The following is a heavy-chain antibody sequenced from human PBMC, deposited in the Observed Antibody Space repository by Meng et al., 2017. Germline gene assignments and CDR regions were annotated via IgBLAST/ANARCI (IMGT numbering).Heavy chain of an antibody. Sequence: QITLKESGPPLLNPTQTLTLTCTFSGFSLSTSGVGVGWIRQPPGKALEWLALIYWNDDKRYSPSLKSRLTITKDTSKNQVVLTMTNMDPVDTATYYCAHHEYGEVMNWFDPWGQGTLVTVSS. V-gene: IGHV2-5*01. D-gene: IGHD4-17*01. CDR1: GFSLSTSGVG. J-gene: IGHJ5*02. CDR3: AHHEYGEVMNWFDP. CDR2: IYWNDDK.